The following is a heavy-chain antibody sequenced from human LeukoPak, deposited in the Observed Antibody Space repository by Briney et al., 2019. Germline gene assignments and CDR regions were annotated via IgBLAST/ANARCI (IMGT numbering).Heavy chain of an antibody. V-gene: IGHV4-59*01. CDR1: GGSLRSYY. Sequence: SETLSLPCTVSGGSLRSYYWSWIQQPPGKGLNWIGYIYYSGSTNYNPSLKSRVTISVDTSKNQFSLKLSSVTAADTAVYYCARAPDYYDILTGTIGLYYYYDIDVWGKGTTVTVSS. D-gene: IGHD3-9*01. CDR3: ARAPDYYDILTGTIGLYYYYDIDV. CDR2: IYYSGST. J-gene: IGHJ6*03.